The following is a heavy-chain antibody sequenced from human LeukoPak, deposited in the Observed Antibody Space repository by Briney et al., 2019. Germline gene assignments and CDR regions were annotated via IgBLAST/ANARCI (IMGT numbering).Heavy chain of an antibody. CDR2: IYHSGST. Sequence: PSETLSLTCTVSGVSINSGTHYWSWIRQPPGKGLEWIGYIYHSGSTYYNPSLKSRVTISVDTSKNQFSLKLSSVTAADTAVYYCARDHGSSSWYPLDYWGQGTLVTVSS. D-gene: IGHD6-13*01. J-gene: IGHJ4*02. CDR1: GVSINSGTHY. V-gene: IGHV4-30-2*01. CDR3: ARDHGSSSWYPLDY.